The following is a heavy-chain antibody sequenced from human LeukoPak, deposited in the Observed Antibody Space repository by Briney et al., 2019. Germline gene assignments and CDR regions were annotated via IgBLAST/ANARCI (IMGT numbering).Heavy chain of an antibody. CDR3: AIGGYSSTSCYRCFNY. V-gene: IGHV5-51*01. D-gene: IGHD2-2*02. J-gene: IGHJ4*02. CDR2: MYPGDSDT. Sequence: GESLKISCKGSGYRFTNYWIGWVRQMPGKGLEWMGLMYPGDSDTRYSPSFQGQVTISADKSIGTAYLQWSSLKASDTAMYYCAIGGYSSTSCYRCFNYWGQGTLVTVSS. CDR1: GYRFTNYW.